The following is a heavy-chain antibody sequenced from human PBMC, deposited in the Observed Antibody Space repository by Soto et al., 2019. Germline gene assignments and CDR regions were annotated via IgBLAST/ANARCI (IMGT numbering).Heavy chain of an antibody. CDR3: VRGEITAHFDS. CDR1: GDSIKHYY. V-gene: IGHV4-59*01. J-gene: IGHJ4*02. D-gene: IGHD3-16*01. Sequence: SETLSLTCTVSGDSIKHYYWNWIRQPPGKGLEWIGYIYYSGATNYNPSLKSRVTISKNQFSLKLTSVTAADTAVYYCVRGEITAHFDSWGQGILVTVSS. CDR2: IYYSGAT.